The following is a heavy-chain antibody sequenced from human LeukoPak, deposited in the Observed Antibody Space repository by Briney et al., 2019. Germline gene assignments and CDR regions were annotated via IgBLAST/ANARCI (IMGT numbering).Heavy chain of an antibody. CDR3: AREDYGSGSYYNSFFPPDPERKDAFDI. CDR1: GYTFTGYY. CDR2: INPNSGGT. V-gene: IGHV1-2*02. J-gene: IGHJ3*02. Sequence: ASVKVSCKASGYTFTGYYMHWVRQAPGQGLEWMGWINPNSGGTNYAQKFQGRVTMTRDTSISTAYMELSRLRSDDTAVYYCAREDYGSGSYYNSFFPPDPERKDAFDIWGQGTMVTFSP. D-gene: IGHD3-10*01.